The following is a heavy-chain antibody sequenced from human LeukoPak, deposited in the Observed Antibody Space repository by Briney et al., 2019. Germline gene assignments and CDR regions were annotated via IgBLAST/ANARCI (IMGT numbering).Heavy chain of an antibody. D-gene: IGHD6-19*01. CDR3: ARGSSGWYEDAFDI. J-gene: IGHJ3*02. CDR2: IGTACDP. Sequence: GGSLRLSCAASGFTFSSYDMHWVRQATGKGLEGVSAIGTACDPYYPGSVKGRFTISRENAKNSLSLQMNSLRAGDTAVYYCARGSSGWYEDAFDIWGQGTMVTVSS. V-gene: IGHV3-13*05. CDR1: GFTFSSYD.